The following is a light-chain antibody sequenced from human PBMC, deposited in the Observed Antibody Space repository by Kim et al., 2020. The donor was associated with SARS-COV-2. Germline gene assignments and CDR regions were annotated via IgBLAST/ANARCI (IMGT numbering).Light chain of an antibody. CDR2: GKN. CDR1: SLRSYY. Sequence: SSELTQDPAVSVALGQTVRITCQGDSLRSYYATWYQQTPGQAPILVIYGKNNRPSGIPDRFSGSSSGNTASLTITGSQAGDEADYYCNSRDSNDNVVF. CDR3: NSRDSNDNVV. V-gene: IGLV3-19*01. J-gene: IGLJ2*01.